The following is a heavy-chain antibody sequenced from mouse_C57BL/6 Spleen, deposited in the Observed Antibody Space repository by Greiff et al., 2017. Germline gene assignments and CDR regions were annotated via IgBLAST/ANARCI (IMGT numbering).Heavy chain of an antibody. CDR1: GFNIKNTY. CDR2: IDPANGNT. J-gene: IGHJ1*03. CDR3: ASSITTAVGYFDV. D-gene: IGHD1-1*01. V-gene: IGHV14-3*01. Sequence: VQLQQSVSELVRPGASVKLSCTASGFNIKNTYMHWVKQRPEQGLEWIGRIDPANGNTKYAPKFQGKATITADTSSNTAYLQLSSLTSEDTAIYYCASSITTAVGYFDVWGTGTTVTVSS.